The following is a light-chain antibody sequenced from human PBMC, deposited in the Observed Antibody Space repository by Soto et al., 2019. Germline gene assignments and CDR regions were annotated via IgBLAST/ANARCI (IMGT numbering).Light chain of an antibody. J-gene: IGKJ1*01. V-gene: IGKV1-5*03. CDR2: KAS. Sequence: DIQLTQSPSTLSASVGDRVTITCRASRSISSWLAWYQQKSGRGPKLLIYKASNLQTGVPSRFSGSGSGTEFTLTISSLQPDDFATYYCQHYNSYSEAFGQGTKVDIK. CDR1: RSISSW. CDR3: QHYNSYSEA.